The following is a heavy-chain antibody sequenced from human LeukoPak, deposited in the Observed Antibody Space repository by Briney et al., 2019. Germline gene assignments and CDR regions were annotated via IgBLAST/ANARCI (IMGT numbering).Heavy chain of an antibody. V-gene: IGHV3-30*02. CDR2: IRYDGGNT. Sequence: GGSLRLSCAASGFIFSNYAMQWVRQAPGMGLEWVAFIRYDGGNTYYADSVKGRFTISRDNSKNTLFLQMNSLRAEDTAVYYCAKDSSGWYTDYWGQGTLVTVSS. D-gene: IGHD6-19*01. CDR3: AKDSSGWYTDY. CDR1: GFIFSNYA. J-gene: IGHJ4*02.